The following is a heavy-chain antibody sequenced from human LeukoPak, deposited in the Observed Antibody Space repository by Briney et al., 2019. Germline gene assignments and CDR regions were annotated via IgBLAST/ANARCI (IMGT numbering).Heavy chain of an antibody. Sequence: ASVKVSCKASGYTFTSYYMYWVRQAPGQGLEWMGIINPSGGSTSYAQKFQGRVTMTRDTSTSTVYMELSSLRSEDTAVYYCAKSSYYDASGYYREYYFDYWGQGTLVTVSS. V-gene: IGHV1-46*01. D-gene: IGHD3-22*01. CDR3: AKSSYYDASGYYREYYFDY. CDR2: INPSGGST. CDR1: GYTFTSYY. J-gene: IGHJ4*02.